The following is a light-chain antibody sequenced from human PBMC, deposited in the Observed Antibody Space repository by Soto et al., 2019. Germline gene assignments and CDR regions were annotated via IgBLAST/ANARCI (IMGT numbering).Light chain of an antibody. CDR2: AAS. Sequence: IQLTQSPSSLFASVGDRVTITDRVSQTITSYLSWYQQKPGKAPKLLIYAASTLQSGVPSRFSGSGAGTDFIRTISSLQFEDVETDYCQQSYRTTITFGQGTRLEIK. J-gene: IGKJ5*01. CDR3: QQSYRTTIT. V-gene: IGKV1-39*01. CDR1: QTITSY.